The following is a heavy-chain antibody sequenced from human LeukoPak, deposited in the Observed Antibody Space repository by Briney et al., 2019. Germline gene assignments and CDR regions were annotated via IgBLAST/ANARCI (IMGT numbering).Heavy chain of an antibody. V-gene: IGHV4-39*01. CDR1: GDSISSNNYY. J-gene: IGHJ4*02. CDR3: ARRFYGDY. D-gene: IGHD2/OR15-2a*01. Sequence: PSETLSLTCTVSGDSISSNNYYWGWIRQPSGKGLEWIGSIYSSGSTYYNPSLKSRVTISVDTSKNQFSLKLTSVTAADTAVYYCARRFYGDYWGQGTLVTVSS. CDR2: IYSSGST.